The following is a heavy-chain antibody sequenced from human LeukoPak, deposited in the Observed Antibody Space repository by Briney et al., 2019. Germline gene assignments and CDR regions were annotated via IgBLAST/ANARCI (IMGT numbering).Heavy chain of an antibody. J-gene: IGHJ4*02. CDR3: AKVLAIPYDFLGYYFDY. V-gene: IGHV3-23*01. Sequence: GGSLRLSCAASGFTFSSYAMSWVRQAPGKGLEWVSAISGSGGSTYYADSVKGRFTISRDNSKNTLYLQMNSLRAEDTAVYYYAKVLAIPYDFLGYYFDYWGQGTLVTVSS. CDR1: GFTFSSYA. D-gene: IGHD3-3*01. CDR2: ISGSGGST.